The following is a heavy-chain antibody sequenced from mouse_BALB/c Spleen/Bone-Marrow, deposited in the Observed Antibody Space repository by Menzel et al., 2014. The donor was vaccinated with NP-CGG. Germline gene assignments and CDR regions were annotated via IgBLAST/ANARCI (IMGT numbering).Heavy chain of an antibody. D-gene: IGHD2-14*01. V-gene: IGHV1-80*01. CDR3: AVYYWYDLDY. Sequence: VQGVESGAELVRPGSSVKISCKASGYAFGAYWMNWVRQRPGQGLEWIGQLFPGDGDTNYNGKFKGKVILTADKSSSTAYMQLSSLTSEDSAVYFCAVYYWYDLDYWGQGTTLTVSS. CDR2: LFPGDGDT. CDR1: GYAFGAYW. J-gene: IGHJ2*01.